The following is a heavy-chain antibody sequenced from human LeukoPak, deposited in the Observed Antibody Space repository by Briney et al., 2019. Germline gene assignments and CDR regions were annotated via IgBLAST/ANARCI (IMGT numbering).Heavy chain of an antibody. J-gene: IGHJ4*02. CDR1: GFTFSSYA. Sequence: PGGSLRLSCAASGFTFSSYAMSWVRQAPGKGLEWVSSITGSGDRTYYTDSVRGRFTISRDNSRNTLYLQMNSLRAEDTALYFCAKEGSLSLDYWGQGTLVTVSS. V-gene: IGHV3-23*01. CDR3: AKEGSLSLDY. CDR2: ITGSGDRT.